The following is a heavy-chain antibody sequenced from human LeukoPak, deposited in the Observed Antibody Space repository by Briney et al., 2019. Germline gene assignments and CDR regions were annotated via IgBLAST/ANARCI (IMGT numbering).Heavy chain of an antibody. J-gene: IGHJ4*02. CDR3: ARGPSCTSTSCYTTGLFDY. V-gene: IGHV3-21*01. CDR2: ISSSSNST. Sequence: GGSLRLSCTASGFTFSIYSMSWVRQAPGKGLEWVSSISSSSNSTYYADSVKGQFTISRDNAKNSLYLRMNSLRAGDTAVYYCARGPSCTSTSCYTTGLFDYWGQGTLVTVSS. D-gene: IGHD2-2*01. CDR1: GFTFSIYS.